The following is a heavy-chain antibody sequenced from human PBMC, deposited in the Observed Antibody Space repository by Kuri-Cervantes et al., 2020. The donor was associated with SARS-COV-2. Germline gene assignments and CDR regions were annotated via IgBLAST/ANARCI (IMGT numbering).Heavy chain of an antibody. Sequence: GESLKISCAASGFTFSSYGMHWVRQAPGKGLEWVAFIRYDGSNKYYADSVKGRFTISRDNSKNTLYLQMNSLRAEDTAVYYCAKIGIGSSTSCYTEPCKGRDAFDIWGQGTMVTVSS. CDR2: IRYDGSNK. D-gene: IGHD2-2*02. CDR3: AKIGIGSSTSCYTEPCKGRDAFDI. CDR1: GFTFSSYG. J-gene: IGHJ3*02. V-gene: IGHV3-30*02.